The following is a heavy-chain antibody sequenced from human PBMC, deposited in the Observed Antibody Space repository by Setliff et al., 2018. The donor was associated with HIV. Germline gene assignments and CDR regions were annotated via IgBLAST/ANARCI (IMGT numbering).Heavy chain of an antibody. CDR2: ISGSGGTT. D-gene: IGHD3-10*02. J-gene: IGHJ3*02. CDR3: AKVFVFGVDAFDI. V-gene: IGHV3-23*01. Sequence: GGSLRLSCAASGFTFSSYAMSWVRQAPGKGLEWVSAISGSGGTTYYADSVQGRFTISRDNSKNTLYLQMNSLRAEDTAIYYCAKVFVFGVDAFDIWGQGTMVTVSS. CDR1: GFTFSSYA.